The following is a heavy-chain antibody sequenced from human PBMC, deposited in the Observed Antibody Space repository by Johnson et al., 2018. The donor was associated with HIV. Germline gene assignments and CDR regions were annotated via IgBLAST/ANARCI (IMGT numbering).Heavy chain of an antibody. CDR2: IKSKTDGGTT. CDR3: TPVGRGRAACDI. V-gene: IGHV3-15*01. CDR1: GFIFNNAW. D-gene: IGHD1-26*01. J-gene: IGHJ3*02. Sequence: VQLVESGGGLVQPGGSLRLSCAASGFIFNNAWMSWVRQAPGKGLEWVGRIKSKTDGGTTDYAAPVKGRFTISRDDSKSTLDLQMNSLKTEDTAVYYWTPVGRGRAACDIWGQGTMVTVSS.